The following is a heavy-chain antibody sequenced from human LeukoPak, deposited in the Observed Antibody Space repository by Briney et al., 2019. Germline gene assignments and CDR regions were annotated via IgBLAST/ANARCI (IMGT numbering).Heavy chain of an antibody. CDR1: GFIFKNFW. D-gene: IGHD6-19*01. J-gene: IGHJ3*02. Sequence: PGGSPRLSCAASGFIFKNFWMTWVRQAPGKGLEWVANIKRDGSDRYYVDSVKGRFTISRDNAKNSLFLQMNSLRAEDTAVCYCARDQGGSYSGGDYDAFDIWGQGTMVTVSS. CDR3: ARDQGGSYSGGDYDAFDI. V-gene: IGHV3-7*01. CDR2: IKRDGSDR.